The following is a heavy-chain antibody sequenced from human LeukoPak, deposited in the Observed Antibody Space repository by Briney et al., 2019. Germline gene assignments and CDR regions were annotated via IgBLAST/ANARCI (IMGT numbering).Heavy chain of an antibody. CDR2: IYHSGST. D-gene: IGHD6-13*01. J-gene: IGHJ4*02. V-gene: IGHV4-4*02. CDR1: GGSISSSNW. Sequence: SGTLSLTCAVSGGSISSSNWWSWVRQPPGKGLEWIGEIYHSGSTNYNPSLKSRVTISVDKSKNQFSPKLSSVTAADTAVYYCARERAAAGTRLDYWGQGTLVTVSS. CDR3: ARERAAAGTRLDY.